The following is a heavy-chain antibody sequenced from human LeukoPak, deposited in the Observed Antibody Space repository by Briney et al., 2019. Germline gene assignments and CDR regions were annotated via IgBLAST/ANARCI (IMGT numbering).Heavy chain of an antibody. D-gene: IGHD3-10*01. V-gene: IGHV3-48*03. CDR1: GFTFSSYE. J-gene: IGHJ3*02. CDR2: ITTTDTTK. CDR3: ARGGFVFDI. Sequence: GGSLRLSCAASGFTFSSYEMNWVRQGPGKGLEWISYITTTDTTKHYTDSVKGRFTISRDNAKNSLYLQMHSLRAEDTAVYYCARGGFVFDIWGQGTVVTVSS.